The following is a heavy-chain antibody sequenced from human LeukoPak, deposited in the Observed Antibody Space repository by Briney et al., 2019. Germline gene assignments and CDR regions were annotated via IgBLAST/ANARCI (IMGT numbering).Heavy chain of an antibody. CDR1: GFTFSNAW. D-gene: IGHD5-12*01. J-gene: IGHJ4*02. CDR2: IKSKTDGGTT. Sequence: GRSLRLSCAASGFTFSNAWMRWVRQAPGKGLEWVGRIKSKTDGGTTDYAAPVKGRFTISRDDSKNTLYLQMNSLKPEDTAVYYCTTDYPNSGYETFDYWGQGTLVTVSS. V-gene: IGHV3-15*01. CDR3: TTDYPNSGYETFDY.